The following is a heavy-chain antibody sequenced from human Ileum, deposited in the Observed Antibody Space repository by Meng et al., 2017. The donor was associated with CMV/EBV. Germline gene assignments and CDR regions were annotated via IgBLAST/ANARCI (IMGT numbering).Heavy chain of an antibody. D-gene: IGHD1-26*01. Sequence: SETLSLTCTVSGESMRSHYWSWIRQPPGKGLEWMGHVYYSGSATYSPSLRSRVSILLDMSKNQFSLKLRSVGAADTAVYYCARGGVGGTRQRWIDSWGQGALVTVSS. CDR2: VYYSGSA. J-gene: IGHJ5*01. CDR1: GESMRSHY. V-gene: IGHV4-59*11. CDR3: ARGGVGGTRQRWIDS.